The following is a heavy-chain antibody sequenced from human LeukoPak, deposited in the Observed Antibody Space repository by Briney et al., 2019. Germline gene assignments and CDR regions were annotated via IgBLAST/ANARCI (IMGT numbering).Heavy chain of an antibody. CDR3: ARSIAVAGTVADY. J-gene: IGHJ4*02. V-gene: IGHV1-2*02. Sequence: VASVKASCEASGYTFTGYYMHWVRQAPGQGLEWMGWINPNSGGTNYAQKFQGRVTMTRDTSISTAYMELSRLRSDDTAVYYCARSIAVAGTVADYWGQGTLVTVSS. CDR1: GYTFTGYY. CDR2: INPNSGGT. D-gene: IGHD6-19*01.